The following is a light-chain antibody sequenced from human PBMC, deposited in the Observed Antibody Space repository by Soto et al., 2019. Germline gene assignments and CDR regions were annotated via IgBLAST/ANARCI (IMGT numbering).Light chain of an antibody. CDR3: SSFTSNRIYV. J-gene: IGLJ1*01. V-gene: IGLV2-14*03. CDR2: GVT. CDR1: HNDIGTYDY. Sequence: QSALTQPTSVSGSPGQSITISCTGNHNDIGTYDYVSWYQQHPGRAPRLLIHGVTTRPSGISGRFSASKSGLTASLTISGLQPEDEADYYCSSFTSNRIYVFGTGTKSPS.